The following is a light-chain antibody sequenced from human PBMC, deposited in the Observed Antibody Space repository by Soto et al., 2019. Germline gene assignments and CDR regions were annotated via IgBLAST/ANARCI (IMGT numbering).Light chain of an antibody. Sequence: QSVLTQPASVSGSPGQSVTISCTGTKSDIGGYHYVSWHQQHPDKAPKLMIYEVTNRPSGVSNRFSGSKSGNTASLTISGLQAEDEADYYCSSYISSSTYVVFGGGTKVTVL. J-gene: IGLJ2*01. V-gene: IGLV2-14*01. CDR2: EVT. CDR1: KSDIGGYHY. CDR3: SSYISSSTYVV.